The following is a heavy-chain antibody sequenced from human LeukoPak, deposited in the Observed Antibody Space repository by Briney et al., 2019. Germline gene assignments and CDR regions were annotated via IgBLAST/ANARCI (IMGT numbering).Heavy chain of an antibody. V-gene: IGHV3-48*02. D-gene: IGHD3-10*01. J-gene: IGHJ3*02. CDR3: ARDLHYAFDI. CDR1: GFTFSGYA. Sequence: GGSLRLSCATSGFTFSGYAMNWVRQAPGKGLEWVSHIYSSDTTYADSVKGRFTISRDNAKNSLYLQMNSVRDEDTAVYYCARDLHYAFDIWGQGTMVTASS. CDR2: IYSSDTT.